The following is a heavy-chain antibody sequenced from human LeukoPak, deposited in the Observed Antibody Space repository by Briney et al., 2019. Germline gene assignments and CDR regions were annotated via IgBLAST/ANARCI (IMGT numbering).Heavy chain of an antibody. J-gene: IGHJ4*02. D-gene: IGHD3-22*01. CDR1: GGTFSSYA. V-gene: IGHV1-69*06. CDR2: IIPIFGTA. CDR3: ARASFPGYDSSGYYN. Sequence: SVKVSCKASGGTFSSYAISWVRQAPGQGLEWMGGIIPIFGTANYAQKFQGRVTITADKSTSTAYMELSSLRSEDTAVYYCARASFPGYDSSGYYNWGQGTLVTVSS.